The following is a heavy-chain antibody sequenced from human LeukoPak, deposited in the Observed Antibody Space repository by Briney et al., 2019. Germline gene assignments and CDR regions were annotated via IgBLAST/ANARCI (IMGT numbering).Heavy chain of an antibody. V-gene: IGHV4-61*02. D-gene: IGHD3-22*01. Sequence: SQTLSLTCTVSGGSISSGSYYWSWIRQPAGKGLEWIGRIYTSGSTNYNPSLKSRVTISVDTSKNQFSLKLIPVTAADQAVYYCARTAKGGTYYYDSSCYHNDAFDIWGQGTMVTVSS. J-gene: IGHJ3*02. CDR2: IYTSGST. CDR3: ARTAKGGTYYYDSSCYHNDAFDI. CDR1: GGSISSGSYY.